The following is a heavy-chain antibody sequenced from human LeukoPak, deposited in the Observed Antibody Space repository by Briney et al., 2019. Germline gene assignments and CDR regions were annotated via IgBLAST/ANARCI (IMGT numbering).Heavy chain of an antibody. CDR3: ARSRAAVGTVVAFDI. D-gene: IGHD6-13*01. CDR2: IYPGDSNT. V-gene: IGHV5-51*01. J-gene: IGHJ3*02. CDR1: GYSFTSYW. Sequence: GESLKISCKGSGYSFTSYWIGWVRQMPGKGLEWMGIIYPGDSNTRYSASFQGQVTISADKSISTAYLKWSSLKASDTAMYYCARSRAAVGTVVAFDIWGQGTMVTVSS.